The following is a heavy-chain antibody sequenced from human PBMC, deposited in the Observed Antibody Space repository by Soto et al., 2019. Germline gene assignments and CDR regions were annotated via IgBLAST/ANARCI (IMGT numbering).Heavy chain of an antibody. CDR1: GGSISSYY. CDR2: IYYSGST. D-gene: IGHD5-18*01. J-gene: IGHJ6*02. Sequence: PSETLSLTCTVSGGSISSYYWSWIRQPPGKGLEWIGYIYYSGSTNYNPSLKSRVTISVDTSKNQFSLKLSSVTAADTAVYYCARTGYSYGYYYYYGMDVWGQGTTVTVS. CDR3: ARTGYSYGYYYYYGMDV. V-gene: IGHV4-59*01.